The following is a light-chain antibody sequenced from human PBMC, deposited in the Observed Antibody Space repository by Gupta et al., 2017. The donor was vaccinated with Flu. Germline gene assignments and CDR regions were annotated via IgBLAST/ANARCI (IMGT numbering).Light chain of an antibody. Sequence: DIVMTQSPDSLAVSLGERATINCKSSQSVLYSSNNKNCLSWYQQKPGQPPKLLIYWASTRESGVPDRFSGSGSGTDFTLTISSLQAEDVAVYYCQQYIGASRTFGQGTKVEIK. CDR3: QQYIGASRT. CDR2: WAS. CDR1: QSVLYSSNNKNC. V-gene: IGKV4-1*01. J-gene: IGKJ1*01.